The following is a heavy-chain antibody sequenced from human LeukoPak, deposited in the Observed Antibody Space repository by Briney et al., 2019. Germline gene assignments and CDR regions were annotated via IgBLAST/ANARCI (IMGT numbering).Heavy chain of an antibody. V-gene: IGHV5-51*01. J-gene: IGHJ4*02. CDR2: IYPGDSDT. CDR1: GYTFTNYW. D-gene: IGHD6-6*01. CDR3: ARQGYSSSSRFDY. Sequence: GESLKISCKGSGYTFTNYWIGWVRQMPGKGLEWMGIIYPGDSDTRYSPSFQGQVTISADKSISTAYLQWSSLGASDTAMYYCARQGYSSSSRFDYWGQGTLVTVSS.